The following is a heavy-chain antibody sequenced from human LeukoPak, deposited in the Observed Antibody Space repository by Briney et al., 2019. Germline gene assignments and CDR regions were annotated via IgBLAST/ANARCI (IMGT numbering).Heavy chain of an antibody. D-gene: IGHD6-13*01. CDR2: INSDGSST. CDR3: ARGFSGVAAAGSVFDWFDP. CDR1: GFTFSSYW. Sequence: GGSLRLSCAASGFTFSSYWMHWVRQAPGKGLVWVSRINSDGSSTSYADSVKGRFTISRDNAKNSLYLQMNSLRAEDTAVYYCARGFSGVAAAGSVFDWFDPWGQGTLVTVSS. V-gene: IGHV3-74*01. J-gene: IGHJ5*02.